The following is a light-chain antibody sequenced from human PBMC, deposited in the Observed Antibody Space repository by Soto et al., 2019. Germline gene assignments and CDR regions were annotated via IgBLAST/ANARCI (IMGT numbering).Light chain of an antibody. CDR1: QSVSSSSY. CDR3: HQYGSSPSYT. CDR2: GAS. Sequence: EIVLTQSPGTLSLSPGERATLSCRASQSVSSSSYLAWYQQKPGQAPRLLIYGASSRATGIPDRFSGSGSVTDFTLTISRLEPEDFAVYCCHQYGSSPSYTFGQGTKLEIK. J-gene: IGKJ2*01. V-gene: IGKV3-20*01.